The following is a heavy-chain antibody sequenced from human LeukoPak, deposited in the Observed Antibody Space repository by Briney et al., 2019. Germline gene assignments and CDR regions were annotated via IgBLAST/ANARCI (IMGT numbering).Heavy chain of an antibody. V-gene: IGHV4-34*01. CDR1: GGSISGYY. CDR3: ASLRSFAFDI. Sequence: SETLSLTCTVSGGSISGYYWSWIRQPPGKGLEWIGEINHSGGTNYNSSLKSRVTISVDTSKNQFSLNLNSVTAADTAVYYCASLRSFAFDIWGQGTMVTVSS. J-gene: IGHJ3*02. CDR2: INHSGGT. D-gene: IGHD5/OR15-5a*01.